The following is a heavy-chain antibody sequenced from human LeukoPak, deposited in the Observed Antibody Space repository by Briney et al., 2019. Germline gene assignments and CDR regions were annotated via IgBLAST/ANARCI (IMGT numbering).Heavy chain of an antibody. V-gene: IGHV3-23*01. CDR3: AKDRECSGTTCSRYFDF. Sequence: PGGSLRLSCAASGFIFSNYAMSWVRQAPGKGLEWVSGIRVRGGHTYYADPVKGRFTISRDNSGNTMYLQMNSLRAEDTAVYYCAKDRECSGTTCSRYFDFWGQGTLVDVSS. J-gene: IGHJ4*02. D-gene: IGHD2-2*01. CDR2: IRVRGGHT. CDR1: GFIFSNYA.